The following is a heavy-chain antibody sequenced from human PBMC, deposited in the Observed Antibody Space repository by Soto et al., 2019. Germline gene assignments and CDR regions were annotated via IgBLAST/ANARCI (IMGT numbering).Heavy chain of an antibody. D-gene: IGHD6-19*01. CDR1: GGSISSYY. J-gene: IGHJ4*02. CDR3: ARHVSSGWYLSSFDY. CDR2: IYYSGST. Sequence: PSETLSLTCTVSGGSISSYYWSWIRQPPGKGLEWIGYIYYSGSTNYNPSLKSRVTISVDTSKNQFSLKLSSVTAADTAVYYCARHVSSGWYLSSFDYWGQGTLVTVSS. V-gene: IGHV4-59*08.